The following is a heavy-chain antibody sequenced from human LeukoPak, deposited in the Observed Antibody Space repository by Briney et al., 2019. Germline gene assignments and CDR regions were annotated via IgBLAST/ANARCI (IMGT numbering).Heavy chain of an antibody. CDR1: GFTFSSYA. D-gene: IGHD7-27*01. CDR2: ISGSGAGT. J-gene: IGHJ4*02. Sequence: PGGSLRLSCAVSGFTFSSYAMNWVRQAPGKGLEWVSGISGSGAGTYYADSVKGRYTISRDNSKNTLYLQMNSLRAEDTAVYYCAKASELGRGYFHYWGQGTLVTVSS. V-gene: IGHV3-23*01. CDR3: AKASELGRGYFHY.